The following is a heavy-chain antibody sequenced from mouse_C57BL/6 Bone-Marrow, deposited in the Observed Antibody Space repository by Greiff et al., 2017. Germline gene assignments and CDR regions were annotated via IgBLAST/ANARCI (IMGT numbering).Heavy chain of an antibody. CDR3: ARPFYGSSLYYAMDY. CDR1: GYTFTSYW. CDR2: IDPSDSYT. V-gene: IGHV1-50*01. J-gene: IGHJ4*01. D-gene: IGHD1-1*01. Sequence: QVQLQQPGAELVKPGASVKLSCKASGYTFTSYWMQWVKQRPGQGLEWIGEIDPSDSYTTYNQKFKGKATLTVDTSSSTAYMQLSSLTSEDSAVYYCARPFYGSSLYYAMDYWGQGTSVTVSS.